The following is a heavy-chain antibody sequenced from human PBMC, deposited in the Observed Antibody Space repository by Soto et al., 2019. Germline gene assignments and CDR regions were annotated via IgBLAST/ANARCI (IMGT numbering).Heavy chain of an antibody. Sequence: SLTLSRTCTPARGSLSSGGYYWSWIRQHPGKGLEWIGYIYYSGSTYYNPSLKSRVTISVDTSKNQFSLKLSSVTAADTAVYYCARDQGYYYGMDVWGQGTTVTVSS. CDR1: RGSLSSGGYY. J-gene: IGHJ6*02. CDR3: ARDQGYYYGMDV. V-gene: IGHV4-31*03. CDR2: IYYSGST.